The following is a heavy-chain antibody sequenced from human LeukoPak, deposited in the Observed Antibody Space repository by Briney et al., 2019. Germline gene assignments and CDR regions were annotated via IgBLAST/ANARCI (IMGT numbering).Heavy chain of an antibody. J-gene: IGHJ5*02. CDR2: IYWDDDK. V-gene: IGHV2-5*02. D-gene: IGHD3-22*01. CDR3: AHSSYYYDSSGYNNWFDP. Sequence: SGPTLVNPTQTLTLTCTFSGFSLSTSGVGVGWIRQPPGKALEWLALIYWDDDKRYSPSLKSRLTITKDTSKNQVVLTMTNMDPVDTATYYCAHSSYYYDSSGYNNWFDPWGQGTLVTVSS. CDR1: GFSLSTSGVG.